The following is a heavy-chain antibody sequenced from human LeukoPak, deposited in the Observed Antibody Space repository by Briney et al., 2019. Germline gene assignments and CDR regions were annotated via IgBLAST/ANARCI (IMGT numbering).Heavy chain of an antibody. J-gene: IGHJ5*02. CDR3: ARVVTMGQKKYTTGWNAWLDP. CDR2: IYPGDSDT. Sequence: GESLKISCKGSGYSFTNYWIAWVRQKSGKGLEWMGSIYPGDSDTKYSPSFQGQVTISADKSSSTAYLQWSSLKASDTAMYSCARVVTMGQKKYTTGWNAWLDPWGQGTLVTVSS. CDR1: GYSFTNYW. V-gene: IGHV5-51*01. D-gene: IGHD1-1*01.